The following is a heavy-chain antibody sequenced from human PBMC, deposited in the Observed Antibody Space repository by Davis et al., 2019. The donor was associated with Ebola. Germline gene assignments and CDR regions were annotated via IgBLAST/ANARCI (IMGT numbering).Heavy chain of an antibody. J-gene: IGHJ4*02. CDR1: GFTFSSSA. D-gene: IGHD3-22*01. V-gene: IGHV3-23*01. Sequence: GESLKISCAASGFTFSSSAMSWGRQAPGKGLEWVSSIGSGGGSIYYADSVKGRFTISRDNPKNTLYLQMNSLRAEDTAVYYCARVRWTSGYYFDYWGQGTLVTVSS. CDR3: ARVRWTSGYYFDY. CDR2: IGSGGGSI.